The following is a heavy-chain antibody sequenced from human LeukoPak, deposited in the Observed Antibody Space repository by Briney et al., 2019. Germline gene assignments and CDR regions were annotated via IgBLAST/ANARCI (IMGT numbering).Heavy chain of an antibody. D-gene: IGHD2-15*01. V-gene: IGHV3-48*03. Sequence: GGSLRLSCAASGFTFSSYEMNWVRQAPGKGLEWVSYISSSGSTIYYADSVKGRFTISRDNAKNSLYLPMNSLRAEDTAVYYCAREGGEYCSGGSCYSAYFDYWGQGTLVTVSS. CDR1: GFTFSSYE. CDR3: AREGGEYCSGGSCYSAYFDY. CDR2: ISSSGSTI. J-gene: IGHJ4*02.